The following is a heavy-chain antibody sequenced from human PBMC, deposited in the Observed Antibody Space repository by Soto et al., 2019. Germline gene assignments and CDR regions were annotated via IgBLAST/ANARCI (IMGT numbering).Heavy chain of an antibody. CDR2: ISAGGSDT. Sequence: GGSLRRSWVASGFVFSYYAMSWVRQAPGKGLEWVSAISAGGSDTYYADSVKGRFTVSRVNSKNTLYLQMNTLRAEDTAIYYCANVPIWCGGSSCYTEGFDSWGQGTLVTVSS. J-gene: IGHJ4*02. V-gene: IGHV3-23*01. CDR1: GFVFSYYA. D-gene: IGHD2-21*01. CDR3: ANVPIWCGGSSCYTEGFDS.